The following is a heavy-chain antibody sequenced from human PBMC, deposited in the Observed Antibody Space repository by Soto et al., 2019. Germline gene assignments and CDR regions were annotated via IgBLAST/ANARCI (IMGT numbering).Heavy chain of an antibody. CDR3: ARPHTQHYYGMDV. V-gene: IGHV1-18*01. J-gene: IGHJ6*02. Sequence: ASVKASCKASGYTFASYGISWVRQAPGQGLEWMGWISAYNGNTNYAQKPQGRVTMTTDTSTSTAYMELRSLRSDDTAVYYCARPHTQHYYGMDVWGQGTTVTVSS. CDR2: ISAYNGNT. CDR1: GYTFASYG.